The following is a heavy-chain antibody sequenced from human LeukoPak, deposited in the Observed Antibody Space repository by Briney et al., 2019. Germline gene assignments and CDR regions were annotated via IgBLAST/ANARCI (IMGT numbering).Heavy chain of an antibody. D-gene: IGHD1-26*01. CDR2: ISGDGGST. CDR1: GFTFDDYA. CDR3: AKDDLGGATGDVYAFDI. V-gene: IGHV3-43*02. Sequence: GGSLRLSCAASGFTFDDYAMHWVRQAPGKGLEWVSLISGDGGSTYYADSVKGRFTISRDNSKNSLYLQMNSLRTEDTALYYCAKDDLGGATGDVYAFDIWGQGTMVTVSS. J-gene: IGHJ3*02.